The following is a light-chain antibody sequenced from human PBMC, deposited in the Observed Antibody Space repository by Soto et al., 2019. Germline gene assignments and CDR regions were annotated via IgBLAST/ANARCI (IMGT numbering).Light chain of an antibody. J-gene: IGLJ1*01. CDR1: SSDFGNYNL. Sequence: QSALTQPASVSGSPGQSITISCTGTSSDFGNYNLVSWYQQHPGKVPKLILFEVNKRPSGVSGRFSGSKSGNTASLTISGLQAEDEADYYCTSYTSSITYVFGTGTKLTVL. V-gene: IGLV2-14*02. CDR2: EVN. CDR3: TSYTSSITYV.